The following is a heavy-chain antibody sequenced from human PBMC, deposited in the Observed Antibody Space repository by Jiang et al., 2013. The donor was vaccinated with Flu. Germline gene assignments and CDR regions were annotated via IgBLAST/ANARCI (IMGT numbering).Heavy chain of an antibody. CDR2: VYYTGST. CDR3: ARSRVSDYFPSGVYNREPFDF. Sequence: SGPGLVKPSETLSLTCTVSGGSIDRYYWTWIRQSPGKGLEWIGYVYYTGSTNYNPSLGSRVTISVDTSNNQFSLRLSSLTAADTAMYYCARSRVSDYFPSGVYNREPFDFWG. CDR1: GGSIDRYY. D-gene: IGHD1-14*01. J-gene: IGHJ4*01. V-gene: IGHV4-59*01.